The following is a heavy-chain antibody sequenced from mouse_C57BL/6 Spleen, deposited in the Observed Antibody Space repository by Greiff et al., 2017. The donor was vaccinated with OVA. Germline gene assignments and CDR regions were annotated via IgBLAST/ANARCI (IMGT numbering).Heavy chain of an antibody. CDR3: ARPSYYGSSYRYFDV. D-gene: IGHD1-1*01. CDR2: INPSNGGT. CDR1: GYTFTSYW. Sequence: QVQLKQPGTELVKPGASVKLSCKASGYTFTSYWMHWVKQRPGQGLEWIGNINPSNGGTNYNEKFKSKATLTVDKSSSTAYMQLSSLTSEDSAVYYCARPSYYGSSYRYFDVWGTGTTVTVSS. V-gene: IGHV1-53*01. J-gene: IGHJ1*03.